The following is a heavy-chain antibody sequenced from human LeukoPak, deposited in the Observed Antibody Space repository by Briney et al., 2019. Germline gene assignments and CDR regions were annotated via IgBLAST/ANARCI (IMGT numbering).Heavy chain of an antibody. V-gene: IGHV3-23*01. CDR3: VRRGDASSGWGDHDY. Sequence: GGPLRLSCAASGFTFNRNAISWVRQAPGKGLEWVSTIGGSGDKTFYPDSVKGRFTISRDNSKNMLHLQMSSLTGEDTALYYCVRRGDASSGWGDHDYWGQGALVTVSS. J-gene: IGHJ4*02. D-gene: IGHD6-19*01. CDR2: IGGSGDKT. CDR1: GFTFNRNA.